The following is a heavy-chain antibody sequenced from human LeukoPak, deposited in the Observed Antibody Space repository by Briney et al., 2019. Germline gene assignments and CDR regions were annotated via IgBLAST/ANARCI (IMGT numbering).Heavy chain of an antibody. D-gene: IGHD3-16*01. CDR2: ISSSGSTI. Sequence: GGSLRLSCAASGFTFSSYEMNWVRQAPGKGLGWVSYISSSGSTIYYAASVGGRFTISRDNAKNSLYLQMDSLRAEDTAVYFCARGLSVGYWGQGTLVTVSS. CDR3: ARGLSVGY. V-gene: IGHV3-48*03. CDR1: GFTFSSYE. J-gene: IGHJ4*02.